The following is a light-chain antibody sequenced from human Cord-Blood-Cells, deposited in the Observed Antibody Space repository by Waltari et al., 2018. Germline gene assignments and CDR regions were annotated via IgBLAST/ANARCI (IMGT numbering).Light chain of an antibody. CDR3: SSYTSSSTYV. CDR1: SSDVGGYNY. Sequence: QSALTPPASVSGSPGQSITISCTGTSSDVGGYNYFSWYQQHPGKAPKLLIYEVSNRPSGVSNRFSGSKSGNTASLTISGLQAEDEADYYCSSYTSSSTYVFGTGTKVTVL. J-gene: IGLJ1*01. V-gene: IGLV2-14*01. CDR2: EVS.